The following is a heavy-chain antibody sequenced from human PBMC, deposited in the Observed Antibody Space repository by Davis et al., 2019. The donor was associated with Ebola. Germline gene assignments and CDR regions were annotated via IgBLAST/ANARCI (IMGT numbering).Heavy chain of an antibody. D-gene: IGHD2-21*01. J-gene: IGHJ6*02. Sequence: KISCQGSGYSFTSYWIGWVRQMPGKGLEWMGIIYPGDSDTRYSPSFQGQVTISADKSISTAYLQWSSLKASDTAMYYCARQGDCGGDCYSTMDYYGMDVWGQGTTVTVSS. CDR3: ARQGDCGGDCYSTMDYYGMDV. CDR2: IYPGDSDT. V-gene: IGHV5-51*01. CDR1: GYSFTSYW.